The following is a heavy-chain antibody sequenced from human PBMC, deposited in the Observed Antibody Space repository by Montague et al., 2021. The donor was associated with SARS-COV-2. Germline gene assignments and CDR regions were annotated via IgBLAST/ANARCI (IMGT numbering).Heavy chain of an antibody. V-gene: IGHV4-59*01. Sequence: SETLSLTCSVSGESISSYYWRCMLRSTGHKLMGSVDIFHHVITAYNPSLKSRVTITVDMSTNKFSLQLNTVTAADSAVYYCARTEYNWNDWFDPWGQGTLVTVSS. D-gene: IGHD1-20*01. CDR3: ARTEYNWNDWFDP. J-gene: IGHJ5*02. CDR1: GESISSYY. CDR2: IFHHVIT.